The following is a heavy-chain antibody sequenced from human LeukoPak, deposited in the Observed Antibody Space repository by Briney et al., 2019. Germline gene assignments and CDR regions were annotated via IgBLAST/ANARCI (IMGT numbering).Heavy chain of an antibody. Sequence: PSETLSLTCTISDGSISTSSYYWGWIRQPPGKGLEWIGSISYSGSTYCNPSLKSRVTISVDSSKNQFSLKLSSVTAADTAVFYCARSPHNSAWYEKWFDPWGQGTLVTVSS. V-gene: IGHV4-39*07. CDR3: ARSPHNSAWYEKWFDP. CDR2: ISYSGST. CDR1: DGSISTSSYY. J-gene: IGHJ5*02. D-gene: IGHD6-19*01.